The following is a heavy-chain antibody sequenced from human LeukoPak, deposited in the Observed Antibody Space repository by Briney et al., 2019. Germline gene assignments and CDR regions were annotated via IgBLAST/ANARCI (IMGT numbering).Heavy chain of an antibody. J-gene: IGHJ4*02. CDR3: ARASGPFDY. Sequence: GGSLRLSCAASGFTFSTYGMHWVRQAPGKGLEWVAVIWNDVSNKYYADSVKGRFTVSRDNSKNTLYLQMNSLRDEDTAVYSCARASGPFDYWGQGTLVTVSS. D-gene: IGHD3-10*01. V-gene: IGHV3-33*01. CDR2: IWNDVSNK. CDR1: GFTFSTYG.